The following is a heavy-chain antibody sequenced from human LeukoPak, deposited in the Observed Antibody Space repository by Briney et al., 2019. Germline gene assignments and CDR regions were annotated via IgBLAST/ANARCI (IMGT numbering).Heavy chain of an antibody. V-gene: IGHV3-23*01. CDR3: AKSSLPYSGTFYFDY. J-gene: IGHJ4*02. CDR1: GFTFSSYW. Sequence: PGGSLRLSCAASGFTFSSYWMSWVRQAPGKGLEWVSAISAGGGNTYYADSVRGRFTISRDNSKNTLYLQMNSLRAEDTAIYYCAKSSLPYSGTFYFDYWGQGTLVTVSS. CDR2: ISAGGGNT. D-gene: IGHD1-26*01.